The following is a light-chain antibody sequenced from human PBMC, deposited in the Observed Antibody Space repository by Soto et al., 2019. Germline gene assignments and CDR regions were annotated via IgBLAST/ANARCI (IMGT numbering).Light chain of an antibody. V-gene: IGKV3-11*01. CDR1: QSVSSY. CDR2: DAS. Sequence: VLTQSPGPLSLYPGERATLSCRASQSVSSYLAWYQQKPGQAPRLLIYDASNRATGIPARFSGSGSGTDFTLTISSLEPEDFAVYYCQQRSNWPLTLGGGTKVDI. J-gene: IGKJ4*01. CDR3: QQRSNWPLT.